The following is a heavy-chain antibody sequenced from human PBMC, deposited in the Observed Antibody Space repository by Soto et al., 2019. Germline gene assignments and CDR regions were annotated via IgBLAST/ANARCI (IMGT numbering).Heavy chain of an antibody. CDR2: ISGSGGST. V-gene: IGHV3-23*01. CDR1: GFTFGDYA. Sequence: GGSLRLSCTVSGFTFGDYAMSWVRQAPGKGLEWVSAISGSGGSTYYADSVKGRFTISRDNSKNTLYLQMNSLRAEDTAVYYCAKDPIAARPDPNWFDPWGQGTLVTVSS. J-gene: IGHJ5*02. CDR3: AKDPIAARPDPNWFDP. D-gene: IGHD6-6*01.